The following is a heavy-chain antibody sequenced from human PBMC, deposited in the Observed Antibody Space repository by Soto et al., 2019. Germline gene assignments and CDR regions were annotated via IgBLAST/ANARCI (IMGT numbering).Heavy chain of an antibody. V-gene: IGHV4-39*01. Sequence: QLQLQESGPGLVKPSETLSLTCTVSGGPISSTSYYWGWIRQPPGKGLEWIGSIYYSGTTYYNPSLKSRVTLSVDTSKNQFSLKLSSVTAADTAVYYCASFYDSSGFSYWGQGTLVTVSS. D-gene: IGHD3-22*01. CDR3: ASFYDSSGFSY. CDR2: IYYSGTT. J-gene: IGHJ4*02. CDR1: GGPISSTSYY.